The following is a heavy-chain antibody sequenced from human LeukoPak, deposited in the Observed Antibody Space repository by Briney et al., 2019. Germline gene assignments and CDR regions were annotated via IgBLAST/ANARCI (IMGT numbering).Heavy chain of an antibody. Sequence: PGRSLRLSCAASGFTFSSYGMHWVRQAPGKGLEWVAVISYDGSNKYYADSVKGRFTISRDNSKNTLYLQMNSLRAEDTAVYYCAKEIGVKQWLVLDYYYGMDVWGEGTTVTVSS. CDR3: AKEIGVKQWLVLDYYYGMDV. V-gene: IGHV3-30*18. CDR1: GFTFSSYG. J-gene: IGHJ6*04. D-gene: IGHD6-19*01. CDR2: ISYDGSNK.